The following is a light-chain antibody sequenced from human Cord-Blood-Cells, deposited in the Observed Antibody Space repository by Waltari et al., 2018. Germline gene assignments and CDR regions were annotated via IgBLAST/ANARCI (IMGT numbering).Light chain of an antibody. Sequence: IVLTQSPGTLSLSPGERATLSCRASQSVSSSYLAWYQQKPGQAPRLLIYGASSSATCIPYRFSGSGSGTDFTLTISRLEPEDFAVYYCQQYGSSPPVTFGQGTRLEIK. J-gene: IGKJ5*01. V-gene: IGKV3-20*01. CDR3: QQYGSSPPVT. CDR2: GAS. CDR1: QSVSSSY.